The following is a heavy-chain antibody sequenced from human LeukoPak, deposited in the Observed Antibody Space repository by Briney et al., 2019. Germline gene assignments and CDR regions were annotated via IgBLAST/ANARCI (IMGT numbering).Heavy chain of an antibody. V-gene: IGHV3-23*01. CDR1: GSSFASEA. J-gene: IGHJ4*02. CDR3: AKEGWED. D-gene: IGHD1-26*01. CDR2: ISGFGDST. Sequence: GESLRLSCAVSGSSFASEAMSWVRQAPGKGLDWVSAISGFGDSTYYADSVKGRFTISRDNSRNTLYLQMNSLRVEDTAIYYCAKEGWEDWGQGTLVTVSS.